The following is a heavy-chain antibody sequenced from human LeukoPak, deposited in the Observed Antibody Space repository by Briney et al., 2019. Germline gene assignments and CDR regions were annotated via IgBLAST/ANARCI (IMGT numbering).Heavy chain of an antibody. Sequence: PGGSLRLSCAASGFTFNSYAMNWVRQAPGKGLEWVSAISGSGGSTYYADSVKGRFTISRDNSKNTLYLQMNSLRAEDTAVFYCAKDRVMYYYDTSGYTSYWGQGTLVTVSS. CDR1: GFTFNSYA. CDR3: AKDRVMYYYDTSGYTSY. J-gene: IGHJ4*02. CDR2: ISGSGGST. D-gene: IGHD3-22*01. V-gene: IGHV3-23*01.